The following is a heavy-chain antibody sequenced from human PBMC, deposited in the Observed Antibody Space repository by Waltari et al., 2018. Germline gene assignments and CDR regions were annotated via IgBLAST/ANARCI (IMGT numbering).Heavy chain of an antibody. Sequence: QVQLQQWGAGLLQPSETLSLTCAVYGGSFSGDYWSWIRQPPGKGLEWIGEINHSGSTNYNPSLKSRVTISVDTSKNQFSLKLSSVTAADTAVYYCARGNYYYYYGMDVWGQGTTVTVSS. CDR2: INHSGST. J-gene: IGHJ6*02. V-gene: IGHV4-34*01. CDR3: ARGNYYYYYGMDV. CDR1: GGSFSGDY.